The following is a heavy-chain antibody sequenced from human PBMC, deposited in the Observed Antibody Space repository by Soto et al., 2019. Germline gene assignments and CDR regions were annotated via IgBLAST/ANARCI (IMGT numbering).Heavy chain of an antibody. CDR2: IYYSGST. CDR3: ARVPRGTGDCYY. J-gene: IGHJ4*02. D-gene: IGHD7-27*01. V-gene: IGHV4-30-4*01. Sequence: QVQLQESGPGLVKPSQTLSLTCTVSGGSISSGDYYWSWIRQPPGKGLEWIGYIYYSGSTYYNPSLKRRXXTXVXXSKNQFSLKLSSVTAADTAVYYCARVPRGTGDCYYWGQGTLVTVSS. CDR1: GGSISSGDYY.